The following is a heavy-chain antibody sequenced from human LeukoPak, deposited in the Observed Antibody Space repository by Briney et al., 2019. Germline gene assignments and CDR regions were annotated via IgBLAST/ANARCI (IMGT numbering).Heavy chain of an antibody. Sequence: SETLSLTCTVSGGSISSYYWSWIRQPPGKGLEWIGYIYYSGSTNYNPSLKSRVTISVDTSKNQFSLKLSSVTAADTAVYYCARYVVVTANFDYWGQGTLVTVSS. D-gene: IGHD2-21*02. CDR1: GGSISSYY. V-gene: IGHV4-59*01. CDR3: ARYVVVTANFDY. J-gene: IGHJ4*02. CDR2: IYYSGST.